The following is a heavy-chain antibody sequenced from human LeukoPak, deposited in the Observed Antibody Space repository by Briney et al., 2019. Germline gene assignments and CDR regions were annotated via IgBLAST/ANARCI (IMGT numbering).Heavy chain of an antibody. V-gene: IGHV4-4*02. D-gene: IGHD2-15*01. CDR2: IYHSGGT. J-gene: IGHJ4*02. CDR3: ARVGRYCSGGSCRRSLDY. CDR1: GGSISSSNW. Sequence: SGTLSLTCAVSGGSISSSNWWSWVRQPPGKGLEWIGEIYHSGGTNYNPSLKSRVTISVDKSKNQFSLKLSSVTAADTAVYYCARVGRYCSGGSCRRSLDYWGQGTLVTVSS.